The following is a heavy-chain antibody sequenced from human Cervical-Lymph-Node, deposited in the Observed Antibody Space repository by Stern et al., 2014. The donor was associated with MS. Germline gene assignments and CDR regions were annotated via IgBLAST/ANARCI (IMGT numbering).Heavy chain of an antibody. CDR3: ARDQGGIADS. CDR1: GGSFSMDS. J-gene: IGHJ4*02. D-gene: IGHD6-13*01. V-gene: IGHV1-69*01. CDR2: PPPMFGTS. Sequence: VQLEESGAEVKKPGSSVKVSCKASGGSFSMDSISWVRQAPGQGLEWMGGPPPMFGTSNYAQKFQGRVTTTADVSTSTAYMELTSLRSEDTAVYFCARDQGGIADSWGQGTLVIVSS.